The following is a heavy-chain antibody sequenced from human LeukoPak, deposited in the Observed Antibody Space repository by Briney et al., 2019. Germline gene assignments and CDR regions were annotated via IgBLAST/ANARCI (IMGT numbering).Heavy chain of an antibody. CDR2: IYTSGST. Sequence: SETLSLTCTVSGGSISSYYWSWIRQPPGKGLEWIGRIYTSGSTNYNPSLKSRVTMSVDTSKNQFSLKLSSVTAADTAVYYCARDPSSSWYFDAFDIWGQGTMVTVSS. D-gene: IGHD6-13*01. CDR3: ARDPSSSWYFDAFDI. V-gene: IGHV4-4*07. J-gene: IGHJ3*02. CDR1: GGSISSYY.